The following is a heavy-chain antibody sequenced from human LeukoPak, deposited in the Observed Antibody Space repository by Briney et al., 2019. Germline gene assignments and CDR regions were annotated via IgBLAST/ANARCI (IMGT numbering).Heavy chain of an antibody. CDR1: GFDFSTYS. Sequence: GGSLRLSCAASGFDFSTYSIDWVRQAPGKGLEWVSYISSSSSNVYHADSVKGRFTISRDNAKNSLHLQMNSLRAEDTAVYYCARVGRSGWTVDYWGQGTLVTVSS. D-gene: IGHD6-19*01. J-gene: IGHJ4*02. V-gene: IGHV3-48*04. CDR2: ISSSSSNV. CDR3: ARVGRSGWTVDY.